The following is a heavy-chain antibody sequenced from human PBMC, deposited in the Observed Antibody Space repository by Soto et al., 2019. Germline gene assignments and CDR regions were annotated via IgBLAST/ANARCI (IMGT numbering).Heavy chain of an antibody. D-gene: IGHD3-9*01. CDR3: AVGSSIAFDWLRGRAFDI. Sequence: PSETLSLTCAVYGGSFSGYYWSWIRQPPGKGLEWIGEINHSGSTNYNPSLKSRVTISVDTSKNQFSLKLSSVTAADTAVYYCAVGSSIAFDWLRGRAFDIWGQGPMVPVS. CDR1: GGSFSGYY. V-gene: IGHV4-34*01. CDR2: INHSGST. J-gene: IGHJ3*02.